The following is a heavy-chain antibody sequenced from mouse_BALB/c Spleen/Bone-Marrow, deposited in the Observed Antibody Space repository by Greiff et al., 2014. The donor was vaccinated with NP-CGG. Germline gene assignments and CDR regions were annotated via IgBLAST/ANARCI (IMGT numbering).Heavy chain of an antibody. CDR2: ISGGGSYT. CDR1: GFTFSSYG. CDR3: ARSFGSSYWYFDV. Sequence: EVQVVESGGGLVKPGGSLKLSCAASGFTFSSYGMSWVRQTPEKRLEWVATISGGGSYTYFSDSVKGRFTISRDNAKNNLNLQMSSPRSEDTALYYCARSFGSSYWYFDVWGAGTTVTVSS. J-gene: IGHJ1*01. V-gene: IGHV5-9-2*01. D-gene: IGHD1-1*01.